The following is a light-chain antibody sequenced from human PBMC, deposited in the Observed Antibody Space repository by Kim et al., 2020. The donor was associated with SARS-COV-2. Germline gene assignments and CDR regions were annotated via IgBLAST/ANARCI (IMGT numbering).Light chain of an antibody. CDR3: QQSYNTPLT. Sequence: ASGGDSVTITCRASQSISNSLSLVQQKPGKAPKLVIYGASSLQSGVPSRFSGSGFGTDFTLTISSLQPEDFATYYCQQSYNTPLTFGPGTKVDIK. CDR2: GAS. J-gene: IGKJ3*01. CDR1: QSISNS. V-gene: IGKV1-39*01.